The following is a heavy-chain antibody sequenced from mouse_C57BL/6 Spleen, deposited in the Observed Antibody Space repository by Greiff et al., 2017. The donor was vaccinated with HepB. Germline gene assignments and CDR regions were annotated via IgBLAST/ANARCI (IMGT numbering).Heavy chain of an antibody. Sequence: VQLKESGGGLVKPGGSLKLSCAASGFTFSSYAMSWVRQTPEKRLEWVATISDGGSYTYYPDNVKGRFTISRDNAKNNLYLQMSHLKSEDTAMYYCARDKDYYGNYVAMDYWGQGTSVTVSS. CDR3: ARDKDYYGNYVAMDY. CDR2: ISDGGSYT. D-gene: IGHD2-1*01. CDR1: GFTFSSYA. V-gene: IGHV5-4*01. J-gene: IGHJ4*01.